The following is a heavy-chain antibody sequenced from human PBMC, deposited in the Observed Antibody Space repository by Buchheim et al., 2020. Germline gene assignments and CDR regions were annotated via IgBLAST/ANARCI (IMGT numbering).Heavy chain of an antibody. Sequence: QVQLVESGGGVVQPGRSLRLSCAASGFTFSSYAMHWVRQAPGKGLEWVAVISYDGSNKYYADSVKGRFTISRDNSKNTLYLQMNSLRAEDTAVYYCARDGSSGDWYFDLWGRGTL. CDR3: ARDGSSGDWYFDL. V-gene: IGHV3-30-3*01. J-gene: IGHJ2*01. D-gene: IGHD6-6*01. CDR1: GFTFSSYA. CDR2: ISYDGSNK.